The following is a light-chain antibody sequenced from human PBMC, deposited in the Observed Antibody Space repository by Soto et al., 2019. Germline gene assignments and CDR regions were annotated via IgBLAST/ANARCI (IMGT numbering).Light chain of an antibody. CDR3: CSYASSSTYV. J-gene: IGLJ1*01. Sequence: QSVLTQPASVSGSPGQSTTISCTGTSSDVGNYNLVSWYQHDPGKAPKLLIYEGSKRPSGVSDRFSGSKSGNTASLTISGLQAEDEADYYCCSYASSSTYVFGTGTKATVL. V-gene: IGLV2-23*01. CDR2: EGS. CDR1: SSDVGNYNL.